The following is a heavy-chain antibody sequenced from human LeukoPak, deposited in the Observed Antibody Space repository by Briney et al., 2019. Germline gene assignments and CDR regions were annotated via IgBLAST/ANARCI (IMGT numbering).Heavy chain of an antibody. Sequence: PSETLSLTCTVSGYSISSGYYWGWIRQPPGKGLEWIGSIYHSGTTCYNPSLNSRVTISVDTSKNQFSLKLTSVTAADTAMYYCARHLSSITAPWGPVSPLAYWGQGTLVTVSS. D-gene: IGHD6-6*01. CDR3: ARHLSSITAPWGPVSPLAY. V-gene: IGHV4-38-2*02. CDR1: GYSISSGYY. J-gene: IGHJ4*02. CDR2: IYHSGTT.